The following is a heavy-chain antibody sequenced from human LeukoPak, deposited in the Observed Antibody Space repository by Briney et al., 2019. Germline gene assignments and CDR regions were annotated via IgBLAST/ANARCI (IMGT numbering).Heavy chain of an antibody. Sequence: PSETLSLTCAVSGYSISSGYYWGWIRQPPGKGLEWIGSIYHSGSTYCNPSLKSRVTISVDTSKNQFSLKLSSVTAADTAVYYCARDPYSYGHDYWGQGTLVTVSS. D-gene: IGHD5-18*01. CDR1: GYSISSGYY. V-gene: IGHV4-38-2*02. CDR3: ARDPYSYGHDY. J-gene: IGHJ4*02. CDR2: IYHSGST.